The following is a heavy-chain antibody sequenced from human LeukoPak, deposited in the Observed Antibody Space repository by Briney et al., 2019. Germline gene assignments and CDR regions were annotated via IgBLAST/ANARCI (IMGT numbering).Heavy chain of an antibody. Sequence: GGSLRLSCAASGFSFTSYGMHWARQAPGKGLEWAAFIQHDGSNKYYGDSVKGRFTISRDNSKNTLYLQVNSLRTEDTAVYYCVKELYMDVWGKGTTVTVSS. CDR3: VKELYMDV. CDR2: IQHDGSNK. J-gene: IGHJ6*03. CDR1: GFSFTSYG. V-gene: IGHV3-30*02.